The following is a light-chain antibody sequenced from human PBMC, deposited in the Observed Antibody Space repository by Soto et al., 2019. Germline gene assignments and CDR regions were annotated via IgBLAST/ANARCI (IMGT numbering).Light chain of an antibody. CDR1: QSVSSK. V-gene: IGKV3-15*01. CDR3: QQYNNWPPWT. CDR2: GAS. J-gene: IGKJ1*01. Sequence: EIVMTQSPATLSVSPGERATLSCRASQSVSSKLAWYQQKPGQAPSLLIYGASTRATGIPARFSGSGSGTEFTLTISRLQSEDFAVYYCQQYNNWPPWTFGQGTKVEIK.